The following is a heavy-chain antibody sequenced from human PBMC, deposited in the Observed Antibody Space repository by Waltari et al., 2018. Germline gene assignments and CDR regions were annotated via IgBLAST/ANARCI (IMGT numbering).Heavy chain of an antibody. CDR2: INPNSGGT. V-gene: IGHV1-2*06. Sequence: QVQLVQSGAEVKKPGASVKVSCKASGYTFTGYYMHWVRQAPGQGLEWMGRINPNSGGTNYAQKFQGRVTMTRDTSISTAYMELSRLRSDDTAVYYCARVRLEWLRSYYFHYWGQGTLVTVSS. J-gene: IGHJ4*02. CDR3: ARVRLEWLRSYYFHY. CDR1: GYTFTGYY. D-gene: IGHD5-12*01.